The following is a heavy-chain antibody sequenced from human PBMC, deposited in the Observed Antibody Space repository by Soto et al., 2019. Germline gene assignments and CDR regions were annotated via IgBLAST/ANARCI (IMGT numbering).Heavy chain of an antibody. CDR3: ARLPAAGGYFDY. J-gene: IGHJ4*02. D-gene: IGHD6-13*01. V-gene: IGHV4-4*02. Sequence: SETLSLTCAVSGGSISSSNWWSWVRQPPGKGLEWIGEIYHSGSTNYNPSLKSRVTISVGKSKNQFSLKLSSVTAADTAVYYCARLPAAGGYFDYWGQGTLVTVSS. CDR1: GGSISSSNW. CDR2: IYHSGST.